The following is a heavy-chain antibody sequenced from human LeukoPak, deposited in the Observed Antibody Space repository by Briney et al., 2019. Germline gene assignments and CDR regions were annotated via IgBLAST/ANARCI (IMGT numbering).Heavy chain of an antibody. CDR2: IIPIFGTA. CDR3: ARAHLGYCSGGSCNPGDAFDI. V-gene: IGHV1-69*13. Sequence: SVKVSCKVSGYTLTELSMHWVRQAPGQGLEWMGGIIPIFGTANYAQKLQGRVTITADESTSTAYMELSSLRSEDTAVYYCARAHLGYCSGGSCNPGDAFDIWGQGTMVTVSS. J-gene: IGHJ3*02. CDR1: GYTLTELS. D-gene: IGHD2-15*01.